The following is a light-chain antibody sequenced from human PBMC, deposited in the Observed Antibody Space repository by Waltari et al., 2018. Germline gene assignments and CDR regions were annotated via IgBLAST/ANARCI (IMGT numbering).Light chain of an antibody. CDR2: EVS. J-gene: IGLJ3*02. CDR1: SSGY. Sequence: QSALTQPPSASGSPGQSVPISCTGTSSGYVSWFQHHPGKAPKLMIDEVSKRPSGVPDLFAGSKSGNTASLTVSGLQADDEAHYYCSSYADNTLVFGGGTKLTVL. V-gene: IGLV2-8*01. CDR3: SSYADNTLV.